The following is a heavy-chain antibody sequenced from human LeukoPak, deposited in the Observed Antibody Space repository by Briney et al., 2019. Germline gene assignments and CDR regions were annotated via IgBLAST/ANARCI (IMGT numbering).Heavy chain of an antibody. Sequence: ASVKVSCKASGYTFTGYYMHWVRQAPGQGLEWMGWINPNSGGTNYAQKFQGRVTMTRDTSISTAYMELSRLRSDDTAAYYCARGIDLGQLYYFDYWGQGTLVTVSS. CDR2: INPNSGGT. J-gene: IGHJ4*02. CDR3: ARGIDLGQLYYFDY. CDR1: GYTFTGYY. V-gene: IGHV1-2*02. D-gene: IGHD1-1*01.